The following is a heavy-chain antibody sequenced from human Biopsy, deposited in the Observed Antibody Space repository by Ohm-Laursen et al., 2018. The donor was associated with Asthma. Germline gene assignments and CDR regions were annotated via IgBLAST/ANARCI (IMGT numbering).Heavy chain of an antibody. J-gene: IGHJ4*02. Sequence: SLRLSCAASGFTFSSYAMGWVRQAPGKGLEWVSAISGSGGSTYYADSVKGRFTISRDNSKNTLYLQMNSLRAEDTAVYYCAKVHRVYAMVGYFDYWGQGTLVTVSS. CDR3: AKVHRVYAMVGYFDY. V-gene: IGHV3-23*01. CDR1: GFTFSSYA. CDR2: ISGSGGST. D-gene: IGHD2-8*01.